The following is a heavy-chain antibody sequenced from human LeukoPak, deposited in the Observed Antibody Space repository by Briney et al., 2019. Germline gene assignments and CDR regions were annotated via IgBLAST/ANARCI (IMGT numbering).Heavy chain of an antibody. CDR3: AKDLYDSSGYDY. CDR1: GFTFSNFA. D-gene: IGHD3-22*01. V-gene: IGHV3-21*01. Sequence: PGGSLRLSCAASGFTFSNFAMTWVRQAPGKGLEWVSSIVGSSSTYYADSLKGRFTISRDNAKNSLYLQMNSLRAEDTAVYYCAKDLYDSSGYDYWGQGTPVTVSS. J-gene: IGHJ4*02. CDR2: IVGSSST.